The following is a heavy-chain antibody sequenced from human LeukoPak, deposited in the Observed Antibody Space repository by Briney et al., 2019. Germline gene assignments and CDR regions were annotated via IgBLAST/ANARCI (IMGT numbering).Heavy chain of an antibody. Sequence: SETLSLTCAVSGGSISSYSWTWIRQSAEKGLEWIGRSYIRGNTDYNPSLKSRVTMSVDTSKNQFSLKLSSVTAADTAVYYCSRQNPYCGGDCPLFYFDTWGQGVLVTVSS. CDR2: SYIRGNT. D-gene: IGHD2-21*02. J-gene: IGHJ4*02. V-gene: IGHV4-4*07. CDR3: SRQNPYCGGDCPLFYFDT. CDR1: GGSISSYS.